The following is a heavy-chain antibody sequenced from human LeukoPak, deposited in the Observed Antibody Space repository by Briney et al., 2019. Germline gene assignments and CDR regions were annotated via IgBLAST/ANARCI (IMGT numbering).Heavy chain of an antibody. CDR1: GFTFSSHW. D-gene: IGHD2-15*01. V-gene: IGHV3-74*01. CDR3: VRDSPHSGFNIDFDY. J-gene: IGHJ4*02. Sequence: PGGSLRLSCAASGFTFSSHWMHWVRQAPGKGLVWISRIVNDGSGATHVDSVKGRFTTSRDNAKNTLFLQMNSLRAEDTAVYYCVRDSPHSGFNIDFDYWGQGTLVTVSS. CDR2: IVNDGSGA.